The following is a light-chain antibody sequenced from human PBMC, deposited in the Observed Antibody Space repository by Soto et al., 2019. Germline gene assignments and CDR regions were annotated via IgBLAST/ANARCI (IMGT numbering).Light chain of an antibody. V-gene: IGKV3-20*01. J-gene: IGKJ1*01. CDR2: GAS. CDR1: QSVSSSY. Sequence: EIVLTQSPGTLSLSPGEIATLSCRASQSVSSSYLAWYQQKPGQAPRLLIHGASRRATGIPDSFSGSGSGTDFTLTISRLESEDFSGYYCHQYGSSPWTFGQGIKVEIE. CDR3: HQYGSSPWT.